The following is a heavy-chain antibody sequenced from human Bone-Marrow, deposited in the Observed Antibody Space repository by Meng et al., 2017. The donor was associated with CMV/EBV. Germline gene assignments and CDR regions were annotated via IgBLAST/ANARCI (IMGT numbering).Heavy chain of an antibody. CDR3: ARERAVVVISTTGGMDV. CDR2: INPSGGST. Sequence: ASVKVSCKASGYTFTSYYMHWVRQASGQGLEWMGIINPSGGSTSYAQKFQGRVTMTRDTSTSTVYMELSSLRSEDTAVYYCARERAVVVISTTGGMDVWGQGTTVTVSS. D-gene: IGHD2-21*01. V-gene: IGHV1-46*01. CDR1: GYTFTSYY. J-gene: IGHJ6*02.